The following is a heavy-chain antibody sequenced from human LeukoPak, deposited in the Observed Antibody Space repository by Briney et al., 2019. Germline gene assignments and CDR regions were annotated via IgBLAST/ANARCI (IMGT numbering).Heavy chain of an antibody. D-gene: IGHD6-13*01. CDR3: ARGKSSSWYEFDY. CDR1: GYTFTDYY. V-gene: IGHV1-2*02. CDR2: INPNSGGT. Sequence: GASVKVSCKVSGYTFTDYYIHWVRQAPGQGLEWMGWINPNSGGTNFAQKFQGRVTMTRDTSISTAYMELSRLRSDDTAVYYCARGKSSSWYEFDYWGQGTLVTVSS. J-gene: IGHJ4*02.